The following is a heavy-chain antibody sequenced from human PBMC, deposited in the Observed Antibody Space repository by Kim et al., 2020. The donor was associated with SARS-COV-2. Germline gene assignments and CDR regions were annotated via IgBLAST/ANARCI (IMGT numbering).Heavy chain of an antibody. V-gene: IGHV1-18*01. D-gene: IGHD1-1*01. Sequence: ASVKVSCKASGYTFTSYGISWVRQAPGQGLEWMGWISAYNGNTNYAQKLQGRVTMTTDTSTSTAYMELRSLRSDDTAVYYCARDRGHNWNDGYYYYYGMDVWGQGTTVTVSS. J-gene: IGHJ6*02. CDR2: ISAYNGNT. CDR3: ARDRGHNWNDGYYYYYGMDV. CDR1: GYTFTSYG.